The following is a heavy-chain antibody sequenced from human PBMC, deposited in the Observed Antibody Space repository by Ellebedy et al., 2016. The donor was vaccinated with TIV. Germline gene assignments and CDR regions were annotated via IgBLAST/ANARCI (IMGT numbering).Heavy chain of an antibody. CDR1: GGTFSSYA. D-gene: IGHD6-6*01. CDR3: ARIIEYSSSRGAFDI. V-gene: IGHV1-18*01. J-gene: IGHJ3*02. CDR2: ISAYNGNT. Sequence: ASVKVSCXASGGTFSSYAISWVRQAPGQGLEWMGWISAYNGNTNYAQKLQGRVTMTTDTSTSTAYMELSSLRSEDTAVYYCARIIEYSSSRGAFDIWGQGTMVTVSS.